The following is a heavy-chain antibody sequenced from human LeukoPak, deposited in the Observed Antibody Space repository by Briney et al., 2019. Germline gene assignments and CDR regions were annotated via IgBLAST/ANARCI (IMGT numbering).Heavy chain of an antibody. D-gene: IGHD2-15*01. CDR3: ARDSSVVAATFDY. CDR2: ISYDGSKK. Sequence: GGSLRLSCAASGFTFSSYDMHWVRQAPGKGLEWVAVISYDGSKKFYADSVKGRFTISRDNSKNTLYLQMNSLRGEDTAVYHCARDSSVVAATFDYWGQGTLVTVSS. CDR1: GFTFSSYD. J-gene: IGHJ4*02. V-gene: IGHV3-30-3*01.